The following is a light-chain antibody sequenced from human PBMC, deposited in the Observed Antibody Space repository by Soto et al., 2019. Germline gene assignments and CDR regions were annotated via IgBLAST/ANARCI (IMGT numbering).Light chain of an antibody. J-gene: IGKJ5*01. CDR2: AAS. CDR3: QQSYSTPYT. V-gene: IGKV1-39*01. CDR1: QSISRY. Sequence: DIQMTQSLSSLSASLGDRVTVTCRASQSISRYLNWYQQEPGKAPKLLIYAASSLQSGVPSRFSVSGSGTDFTLTISSLQTEDFATYYCQQSYSTPYTFGQGTRLEIK.